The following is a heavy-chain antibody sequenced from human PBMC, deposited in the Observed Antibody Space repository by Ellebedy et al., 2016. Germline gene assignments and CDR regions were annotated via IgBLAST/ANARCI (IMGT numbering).Heavy chain of an antibody. CDR1: GFTFSSYS. CDR2: ISSSSSTI. D-gene: IGHD4-23*01. V-gene: IGHV3-48*01. Sequence: GGSLRLSXAASGFTFSSYSMNWVRQAPGKGLEWVSYISSSSSTIYYADSVKGRFTISRDNAKNSLYLQMNSLRAEDTAVYYCARDRLGGRVEFDYWGQGTLVTVSS. CDR3: ARDRLGGRVEFDY. J-gene: IGHJ4*02.